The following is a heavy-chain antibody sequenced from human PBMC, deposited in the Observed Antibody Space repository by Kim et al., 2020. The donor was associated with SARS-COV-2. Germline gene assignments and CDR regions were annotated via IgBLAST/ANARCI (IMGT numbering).Heavy chain of an antibody. V-gene: IGHV3-30*04. CDR1: GFTFSSYA. Sequence: GGSLRLSCAASGFTFSSYAMHWVRQAPGKGLEWVAVISYDGSNKYYADSVKGRFTISRDNSKNTLYLQMNSLRAEDTAVYYCARVPTAMVIGTLSYFDYWGQGTLVTVAS. CDR3: ARVPTAMVIGTLSYFDY. J-gene: IGHJ4*02. D-gene: IGHD5-18*01. CDR2: ISYDGSNK.